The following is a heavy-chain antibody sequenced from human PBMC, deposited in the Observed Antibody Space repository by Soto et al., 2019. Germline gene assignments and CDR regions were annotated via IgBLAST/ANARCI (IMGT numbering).Heavy chain of an antibody. D-gene: IGHD5-18*01. Sequence: QVQLVQSGAEVKRPGASVKVSCKASGYTFTNYYIHWVRQAPGQGLEWMGIINPSGGSTNYAQNFQGGVTMTSDTSTSTVYMELSSLRSDDTAVYYCARESPSRAYSYDTWGQGTLVTVSS. J-gene: IGHJ5*02. CDR3: ARESPSRAYSYDT. CDR1: GYTFTNYY. V-gene: IGHV1-46*01. CDR2: INPSGGST.